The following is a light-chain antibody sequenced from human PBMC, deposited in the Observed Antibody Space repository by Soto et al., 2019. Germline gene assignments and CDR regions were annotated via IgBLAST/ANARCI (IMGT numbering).Light chain of an antibody. CDR3: QQFNSYPHT. CDR1: QGISSA. CDR2: DAS. Sequence: AIQLTQSPSSLSASVGDRVTITCRASQGISSALAWYQQQPGKAPKLLIYDASSLESGVPSRFSGSGSGTDFTLTISSLQPEDFATYYCQQFNSYPHTFGPGTKVDIK. V-gene: IGKV1-13*02. J-gene: IGKJ3*01.